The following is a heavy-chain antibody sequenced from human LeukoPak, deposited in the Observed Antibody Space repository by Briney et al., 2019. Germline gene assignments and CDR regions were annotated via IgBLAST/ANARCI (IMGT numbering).Heavy chain of an antibody. D-gene: IGHD5-18*01. J-gene: IGHJ4*02. V-gene: IGHV4-39*01. Sequence: SETLSLTCTVSGGSISSSSYYWGWIRQPPGKGLEWIGSIYYSGSTYYNPSLKSRVTISVDTSKNQFSLKLSSVTAADTAVYYCARVPYSYGFNYFDYWGQGTLVTVSS. CDR3: ARVPYSYGFNYFDY. CDR1: GGSISSSSYY. CDR2: IYYSGST.